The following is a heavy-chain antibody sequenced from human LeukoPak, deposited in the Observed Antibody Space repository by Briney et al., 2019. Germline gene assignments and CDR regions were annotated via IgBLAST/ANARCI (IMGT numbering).Heavy chain of an antibody. J-gene: IGHJ5*02. CDR2: TYYRSKWYN. CDR3: ARATVLGELLWFGELSSYNWFDP. V-gene: IGHV6-1*01. D-gene: IGHD3-10*01. CDR1: GDSVSSNSAA. Sequence: SQTLSLTCAISGDSVSSNSAAGNWIRQSPSRGLEWLGRTYYRSKWYNDYAVSVKSRITINPDTSKNQFSLQLNSVTPEDTAVYYCARATVLGELLWFGELSSYNWFDPWGQGTLVTVSS.